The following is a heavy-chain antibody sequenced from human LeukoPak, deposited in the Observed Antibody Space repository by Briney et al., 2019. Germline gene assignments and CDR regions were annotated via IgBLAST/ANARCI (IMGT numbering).Heavy chain of an antibody. Sequence: GGSLRLSCAASGFTFSDYYMSWIRQAPGKGLEWVSYISSSSSYTKYADSVKGRFTISRDNAKHSLYLQMNSLRAEDTAVYHCARDRYCSGGSCYGWFDPWGQGTLVTVSS. V-gene: IGHV3-11*06. D-gene: IGHD2-15*01. J-gene: IGHJ5*02. CDR3: ARDRYCSGGSCYGWFDP. CDR1: GFTFSDYY. CDR2: ISSSSSYT.